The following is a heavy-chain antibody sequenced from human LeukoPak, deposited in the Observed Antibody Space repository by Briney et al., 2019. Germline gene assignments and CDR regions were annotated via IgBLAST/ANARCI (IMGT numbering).Heavy chain of an antibody. CDR3: ARVVVAPYYYYYYYMDV. Sequence: SETLSLTCTVSGGSISSYYWSWIRQPPGKGLEWIGYIYYSGSTNCNPSLKSRVTISVDTSKNQFSLKLSSVTAADTAVYYCARVVVAPYYYYYYYMDVWGKGTTVTVSS. CDR2: IYYSGST. J-gene: IGHJ6*03. D-gene: IGHD2-15*01. CDR1: GGSISSYY. V-gene: IGHV4-59*01.